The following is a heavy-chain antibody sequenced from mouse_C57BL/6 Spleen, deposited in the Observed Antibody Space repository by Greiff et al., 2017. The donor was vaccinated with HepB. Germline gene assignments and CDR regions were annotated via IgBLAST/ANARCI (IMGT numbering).Heavy chain of an antibody. Sequence: VQLQQSGPELVKPGASVKISCKASGYTFTDYYMNWVKQSHGKSLEWIGDINPNNGGTSYNQKFKGKATLTVDKSSSTAYMELRSLTSEDSAVYYCARRYYDYERAMDYWGQGTSVTVSS. CDR3: ARRYYDYERAMDY. D-gene: IGHD2-4*01. CDR1: GYTFTDYY. V-gene: IGHV1-26*01. J-gene: IGHJ4*01. CDR2: INPNNGGT.